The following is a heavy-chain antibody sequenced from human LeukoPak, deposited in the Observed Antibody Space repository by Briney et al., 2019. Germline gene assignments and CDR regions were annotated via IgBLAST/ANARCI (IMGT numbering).Heavy chain of an antibody. CDR3: ASLEPSDY. CDR1: GGTLSSYT. V-gene: IGHV1-69*02. Sequence: SVKVSCKASGGTLSSYTISWVRQAPGQGVEWMGRIIPILGIANYAQKFQGRVTITADKSTSTAYMELTSLRSEDTAVYYCASLEPSDYWGQGTLVTVSS. J-gene: IGHJ4*02. CDR2: IIPILGIA.